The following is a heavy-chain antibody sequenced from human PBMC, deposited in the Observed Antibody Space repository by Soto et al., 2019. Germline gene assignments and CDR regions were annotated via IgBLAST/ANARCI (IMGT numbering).Heavy chain of an antibody. V-gene: IGHV3-23*01. CDR1: GFTFSRCA. Sequence: LRLLCAASGFTFSRCAMSWVRQAPGKGLEWVSDIIDSGASTYYADSVKGRFTISRDNSKSTLYLQMNSLRAEDTALYYCAKGRSYYYYYGVDVWGQGTTVTVS. CDR2: IIDSGAST. J-gene: IGHJ6*02. CDR3: AKGRSYYYYYGVDV.